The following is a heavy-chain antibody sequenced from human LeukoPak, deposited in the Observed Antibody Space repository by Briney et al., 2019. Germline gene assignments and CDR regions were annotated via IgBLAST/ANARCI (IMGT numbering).Heavy chain of an antibody. Sequence: GGSLTLSCEDSGFTFRSYEMNWVRQAPGKGLEWIAYLSSSGSAFSYADSVKGRFTIARDNAKNSVYLEMNSLRADDTAVYYCARSARLMKGVVEVTALDDWGQRTLVTVSS. CDR3: ARSARLMKGVVEVTALDD. V-gene: IGHV3-48*03. CDR1: GFTFRSYE. CDR2: LSSSGSAF. J-gene: IGHJ4*02. D-gene: IGHD3-3*01.